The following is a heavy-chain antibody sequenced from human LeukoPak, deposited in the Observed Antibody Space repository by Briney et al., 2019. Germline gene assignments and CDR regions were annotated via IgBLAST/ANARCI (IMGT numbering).Heavy chain of an antibody. CDR3: ARLYSSSCNFDY. V-gene: IGHV4-39*01. CDR2: MHYSGSS. Sequence: SETLSLTCSVSGGSLTSSSYSWGWIRQPPGKGLEWIGTMHYSGSSYYNPSLKSRVTISVDTSKNQFSLKLTSVTAADTAVYYCARLYSSSCNFDYWGQGTLVTVSP. D-gene: IGHD6-13*01. CDR1: GGSLTSSSYS. J-gene: IGHJ4*02.